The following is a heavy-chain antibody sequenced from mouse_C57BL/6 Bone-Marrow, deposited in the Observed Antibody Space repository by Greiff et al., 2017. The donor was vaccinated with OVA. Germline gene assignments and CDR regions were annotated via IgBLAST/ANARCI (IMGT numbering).Heavy chain of an antibody. CDR1: GYTFTSYW. Sequence: VKLQQPGAELVKPGASVKLSCKASGYTFTSYWMHWVKQRPGQGLEWIGMIHPNSGSTNYNEKFKSKATLTVDKSSSTAYMQHSSLTSEDSAVYYCASYYSVYYAMDYWGQGTSVTVSS. V-gene: IGHV1-64*01. J-gene: IGHJ4*01. CDR2: IHPNSGST. D-gene: IGHD2-12*01. CDR3: ASYYSVYYAMDY.